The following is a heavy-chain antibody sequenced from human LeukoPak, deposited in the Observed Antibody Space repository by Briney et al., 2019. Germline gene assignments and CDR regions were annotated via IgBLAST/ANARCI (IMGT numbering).Heavy chain of an antibody. Sequence: SETLSLTCTVSGGPISSYYWSWIRQPPGKGLEWIGYIYYSGSTNYNPSLKSRVTISVDTSKNQFSLKLSSVTAADTAVYYCARVGWEYYYDSSALYYFDYWGQGTLVTVSS. D-gene: IGHD3-22*01. CDR3: ARVGWEYYYDSSALYYFDY. V-gene: IGHV4-59*01. CDR2: IYYSGST. J-gene: IGHJ4*02. CDR1: GGPISSYY.